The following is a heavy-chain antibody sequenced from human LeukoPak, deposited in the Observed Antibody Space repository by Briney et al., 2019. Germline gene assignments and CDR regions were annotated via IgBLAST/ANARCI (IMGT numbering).Heavy chain of an antibody. CDR2: IYPGDSDT. Sequence: GESLKISCKGSGYSFTSYWIGWVRQMPGKGLEWMGIIYPGDSDTRYSPSFQGQVTISADKSISTAYLQWSSLKASDTAMYYCARPISRYFDWPSPVDYWGHGTLVTVSS. D-gene: IGHD3-9*01. V-gene: IGHV5-51*01. J-gene: IGHJ4*01. CDR3: ARPISRYFDWPSPVDY. CDR1: GYSFTSYW.